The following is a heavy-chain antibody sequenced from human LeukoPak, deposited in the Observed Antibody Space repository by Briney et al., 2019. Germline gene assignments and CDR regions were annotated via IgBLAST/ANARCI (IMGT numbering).Heavy chain of an antibody. V-gene: IGHV1-46*01. J-gene: IGHJ4*02. Sequence: ASVKVSCKASGYTFTSYYMHWVRQAPGQGLEWMGIINPSGGSTSYAQKFQGRVTMTRDTSISTAYMELSSLRSEDTAVYYCATVIAGSPFDYWGQGTLVTVSS. CDR3: ATVIAGSPFDY. D-gene: IGHD3-10*01. CDR1: GYTFTSYY. CDR2: INPSGGST.